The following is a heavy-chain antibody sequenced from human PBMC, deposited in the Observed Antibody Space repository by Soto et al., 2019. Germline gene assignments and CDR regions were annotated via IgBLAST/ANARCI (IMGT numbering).Heavy chain of an antibody. V-gene: IGHV1-69*04. CDR3: AREFEGLRFLAN. CDR2: IIPILGIA. CDR1: GGTFSSYT. J-gene: IGHJ4*02. Sequence: GASVKVSCKASGGTFSSYTISWVRQAPGQGLEWMGRIIPILGIANYAQKFQGRVTITADKSTSTAYMELSSLRSEDTAVYYCAREFEGLRFLANWGQGTLVTVSS. D-gene: IGHD3-3*01.